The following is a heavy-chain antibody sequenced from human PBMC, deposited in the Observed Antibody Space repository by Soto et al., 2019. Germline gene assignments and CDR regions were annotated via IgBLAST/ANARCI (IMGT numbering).Heavy chain of an antibody. Sequence: QVQLVESGGGVVQPGRSLRLSCVASGFSLSDTGIHWVRHAPGKGLEWLAMISHDGTVKQYADPVTVRFTISRDNSENTLYLQMNSLTAEDTAVYYCAKDWGSSGWFNWFDPWGQGTLVTVSS. V-gene: IGHV3-30*18. D-gene: IGHD6-19*01. CDR2: ISHDGTVK. CDR1: GFSLSDTG. CDR3: AKDWGSSGWFNWFDP. J-gene: IGHJ5*02.